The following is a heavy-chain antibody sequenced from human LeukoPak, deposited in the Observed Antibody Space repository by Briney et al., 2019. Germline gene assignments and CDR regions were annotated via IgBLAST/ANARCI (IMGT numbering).Heavy chain of an antibody. CDR1: GYTFTSYG. J-gene: IGHJ4*02. V-gene: IGHV1-18*01. CDR2: ISAYNGNT. CDR3: ALTGGLGLRLGRAFGY. D-gene: IGHD3-16*01. Sequence: ASVKVSCKASGYTFTSYGISWVRQAPGQGLEWMGWISAYNGNTNYAQKLQGRVTMTTDTSTSTAYMELRSLRSDDTAVYYCALTGGLGLRLGRAFGYWGQGTLVTVSS.